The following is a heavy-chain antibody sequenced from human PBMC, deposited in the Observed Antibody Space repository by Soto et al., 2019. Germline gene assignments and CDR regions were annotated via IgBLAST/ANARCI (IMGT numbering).Heavy chain of an antibody. CDR1: GFTFGNFW. Sequence: GESLKISCAASGFTFGNFWMDWVRQAPGKGLEWLANISPDASEKHYVDSVQGRFTISRDNAKNSLYLQMRSLTAEDSALYYCSRSLDSWGQGTRVTVSS. CDR3: SRSLDS. V-gene: IGHV3-7*01. J-gene: IGHJ4*02. CDR2: ISPDASEK.